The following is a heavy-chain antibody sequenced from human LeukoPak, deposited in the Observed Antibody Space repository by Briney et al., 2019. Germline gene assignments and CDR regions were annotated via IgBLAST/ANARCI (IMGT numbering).Heavy chain of an antibody. CDR3: ARNYYVISGYYGTSHDDAFDV. CDR2: FSYSGST. V-gene: IGHV4-39*07. J-gene: IGHJ3*01. CDR1: GGSISSSNYY. D-gene: IGHD3-22*01. Sequence: KSSETLSLTCTVSGGSISSSNYYWGWIRQPPGKGLEWIGSFSYSGSTYYNPSLKSRVTISADTSKNQFFMKLSSVTAADTALYYCARNYYVISGYYGTSHDDAFDVWGQGTMVTVSS.